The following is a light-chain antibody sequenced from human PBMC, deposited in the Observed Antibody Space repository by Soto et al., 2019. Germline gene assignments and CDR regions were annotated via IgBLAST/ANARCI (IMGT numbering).Light chain of an antibody. Sequence: QSVLTQPPSASGSPGQSVTISCTGTSSDVGSYNYVSWYQQHPGKAPKLMIYEVNKRPSGVPDRFSGSKSGNMASLTVSGLQAEDEADFYCSSYAGSNVVFGGGTKLTVL. CDR1: SSDVGSYNY. J-gene: IGLJ2*01. CDR3: SSYAGSNVV. V-gene: IGLV2-8*01. CDR2: EVN.